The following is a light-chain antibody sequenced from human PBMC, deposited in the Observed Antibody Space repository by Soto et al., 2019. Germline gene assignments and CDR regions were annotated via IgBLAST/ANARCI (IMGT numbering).Light chain of an antibody. CDR2: GPS. CDR1: QSVTSSY. J-gene: IGKJ1*01. V-gene: IGKV3-20*01. CDR3: QQYATSPPT. Sequence: EIVLTQSPGTLSLSPGERATLSCRASQSVTSSYLAWFQQKPGQAPRLLLYGPSSRATGIPDRFSGSGSGTDFTLTIRRLEPEDLAVYYCQQYATSPPTFGQGTKVEIK.